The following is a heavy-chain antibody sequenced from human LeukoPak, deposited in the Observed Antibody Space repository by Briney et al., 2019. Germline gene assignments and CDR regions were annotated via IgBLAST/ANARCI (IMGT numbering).Heavy chain of an antibody. D-gene: IGHD5-18*01. V-gene: IGHV3-11*04. CDR3: ARDAYSYGINWFDP. CDR1: GFTFSDYY. J-gene: IGHJ5*02. Sequence: GGSLRLSCAASGFTFSDYYMSWIRHAPGKGLEWVSYISSSGSTIYYADSVKGRFTISRDNAKNSLYLQMNSLRAEDTAAYYCARDAYSYGINWFDPWGQGTLVTVSS. CDR2: ISSSGSTI.